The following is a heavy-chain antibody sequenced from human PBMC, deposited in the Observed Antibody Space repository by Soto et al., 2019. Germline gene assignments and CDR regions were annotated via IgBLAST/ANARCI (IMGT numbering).Heavy chain of an antibody. J-gene: IGHJ3*01. CDR2: IYYSGST. D-gene: IGHD3-10*01. V-gene: IGHV4-59*01. Sequence: QVQLQESAPGLVKHSETLSLTCTVSGGSISSYYWSWIRQPPGKGLEWIGYIYYSGSTNYNPSLKSRVTISVATSKNQCSLNLTSVTAADTAVYYWARRYGSAFDFWGQGTMVTVSS. CDR1: GGSISSYY. CDR3: ARRYGSAFDF.